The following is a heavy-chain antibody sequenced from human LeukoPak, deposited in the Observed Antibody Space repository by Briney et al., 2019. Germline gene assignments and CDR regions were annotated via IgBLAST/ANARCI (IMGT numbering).Heavy chain of an antibody. V-gene: IGHV3-23*01. D-gene: IGHD3-3*01. CDR3: ATYYDFWSGYYTEPDY. CDR2: ISGSGGST. CDR1: GFTFSSYA. Sequence: GGSLRLSCAASGFTFSSYAMSWVRQAPGKGLEWVSAISGSGGSTYYADSAKGRFTISRDNSKNTLYLQMNSLRAEDTAVYYCATYYDFWSGYYTEPDYWGQGTLVTVSS. J-gene: IGHJ4*02.